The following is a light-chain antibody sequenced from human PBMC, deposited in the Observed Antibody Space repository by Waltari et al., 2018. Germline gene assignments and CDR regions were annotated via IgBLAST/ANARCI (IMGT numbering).Light chain of an antibody. CDR2: YVT. Sequence: QSALTQPASVSGSPVQSITISCTGPSNDVGAATFVSWYQPPPGRAPQPMIYYVTERPSGISYRFSGSKSANTASLTISGLLPEDEAIYYCSSFTDTHTLLFGGGTTVTVL. J-gene: IGLJ2*01. CDR3: SSFTDTHTLL. CDR1: SNDVGAATF. V-gene: IGLV2-14*03.